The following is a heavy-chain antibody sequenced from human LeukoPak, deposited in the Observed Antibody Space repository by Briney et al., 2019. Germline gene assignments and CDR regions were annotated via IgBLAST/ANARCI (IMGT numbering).Heavy chain of an antibody. CDR2: ISSSGITT. CDR1: GFTFSHYY. Sequence: GGSLRLSCTASGFTFSHYYMYWIRQAPGKGLEYVSYISSSGITTYYTDSVKGRFTVSRDNAKNSLYLQMNSLRAEDTAVYFCGYGSGSYLGYWGQGTLVTVS. V-gene: IGHV3-11*01. J-gene: IGHJ4*02. D-gene: IGHD3-10*01. CDR3: GYGSGSYLGY.